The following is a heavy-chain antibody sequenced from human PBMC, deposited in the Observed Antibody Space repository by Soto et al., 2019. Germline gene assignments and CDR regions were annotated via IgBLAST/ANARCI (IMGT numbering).Heavy chain of an antibody. Sequence: QMHLVESGGGVVQPGRSLTLSCVASGFTFTSYGIHWVRQAPGKGLEWVAVIWYDGSNKYYGDSVKGRFSISRDNSKNTVYLQMNSLRAEDTAVYYCARDLRFLEWLDYWGQGTLVSVSS. J-gene: IGHJ4*02. CDR1: GFTFTSYG. D-gene: IGHD3-3*01. V-gene: IGHV3-33*01. CDR3: ARDLRFLEWLDY. CDR2: IWYDGSNK.